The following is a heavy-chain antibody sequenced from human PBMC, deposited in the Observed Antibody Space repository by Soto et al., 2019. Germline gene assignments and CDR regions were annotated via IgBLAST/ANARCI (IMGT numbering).Heavy chain of an antibody. Sequence: ASVKVSCKASGYTFTSYYMHWVRQAPGQGLEWMGIINPSGGSTSYAQKFQGRVTMTRDTSTSTVYMELSSLRSEDTAVYYCAGVRGDYGGWGSYWGVRGQGPTVPVS. CDR3: AGVRGDYGGWGSYWGV. V-gene: IGHV1-46*03. D-gene: IGHD3-10*01. CDR1: GYTFTSYY. CDR2: INPSGGST. J-gene: IGHJ6*02.